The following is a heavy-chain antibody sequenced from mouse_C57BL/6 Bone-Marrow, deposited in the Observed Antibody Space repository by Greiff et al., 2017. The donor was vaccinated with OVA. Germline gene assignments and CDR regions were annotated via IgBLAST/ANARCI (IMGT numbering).Heavy chain of an antibody. CDR3: ARALYDYLYYFDY. D-gene: IGHD2-4*01. CDR1: GYTFTDYY. V-gene: IGHV1-19*01. Sequence: VQLQQSGPVLVKPGASVKMSCKASGYTFTDYYMNWVKQSHGKSLEWIGVINPYNGGTSYNQKFKGKATLTVDKSSSTAYMELNSLTSEDSAVYYCARALYDYLYYFDYWGQGTTLTVSS. CDR2: INPYNGGT. J-gene: IGHJ2*01.